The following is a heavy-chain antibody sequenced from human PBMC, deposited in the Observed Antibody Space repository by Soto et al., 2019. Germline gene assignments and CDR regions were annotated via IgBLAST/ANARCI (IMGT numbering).Heavy chain of an antibody. CDR2: ISQSGST. D-gene: IGHD2-2*01. V-gene: IGHV4-34*01. CDR3: ARGSGIAVIPGELEDVHYDY. Sequence: HVQLQQWGAGLLKPSETLSLTCAVYGQSFSGHTWSWIRQSPGKGLEWIGEISQSGSTYYNPSLKTRDTISADTSKNQFSLTLNSVTAADTGVFYCARGSGIAVIPGELEDVHYDYWGQGTLVSVSS. J-gene: IGHJ4*02. CDR1: GQSFSGHT.